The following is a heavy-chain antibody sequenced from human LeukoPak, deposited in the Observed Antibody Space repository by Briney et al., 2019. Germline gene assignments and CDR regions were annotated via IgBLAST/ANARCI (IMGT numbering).Heavy chain of an antibody. CDR3: ASHSGGNSEVFDY. D-gene: IGHD4-23*01. CDR1: GGSISSGTYY. CDR2: IFTSGST. J-gene: IGHJ4*02. Sequence: PSETLSLTCTVSGGSISSGTYYWSWIRQPAGKGLEWIGRIFTSGSTNYNPSLKSRITISVDTSKNQFSLKLSSVTAADTAVYYCASHSGGNSEVFDYWGQGTLVTVSS. V-gene: IGHV4-61*02.